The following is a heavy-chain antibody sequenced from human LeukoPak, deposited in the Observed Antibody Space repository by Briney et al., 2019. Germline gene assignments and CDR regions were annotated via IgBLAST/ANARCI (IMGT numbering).Heavy chain of an antibody. V-gene: IGHV3-23*01. CDR3: AKVMEEHFYDILTGPPPYYYYGMDV. J-gene: IGHJ6*02. D-gene: IGHD3-9*01. CDR1: GFTFSSYA. Sequence: PGGSLRRSCAASGFTFSSYAMSWVRQAPGKGLEWVSAISGSGGSTYYADSVKGRFTISRDNSKNTLYLQMNSLRAEDTAVYYCAKVMEEHFYDILTGPPPYYYYGMDVWGQGTTVTVSS. CDR2: ISGSGGST.